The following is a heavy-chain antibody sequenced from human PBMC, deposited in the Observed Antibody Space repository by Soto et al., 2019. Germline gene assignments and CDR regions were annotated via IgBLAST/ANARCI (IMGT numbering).Heavy chain of an antibody. CDR3: ARADTRGVVAAIHYFDY. J-gene: IGHJ4*02. Sequence: ASVKVSCKASGGTFSSYAISWVRQAPGQGLEWMGGIIPIFGTANYAQKFQGRVTITADESTSTAYMELSSLRSEDTAVYYCARADTRGVVAAIHYFDYWGQGTLVTVSS. V-gene: IGHV1-69*13. CDR2: IIPIFGTA. D-gene: IGHD2-15*01. CDR1: GGTFSSYA.